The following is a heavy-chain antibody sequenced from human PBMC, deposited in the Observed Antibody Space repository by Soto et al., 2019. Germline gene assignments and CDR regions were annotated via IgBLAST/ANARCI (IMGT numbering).Heavy chain of an antibody. CDR1: GFSLNISGAG. V-gene: IGHV2-5*02. J-gene: IGHJ4*02. CDR2: IYWDDDE. CDR3: ARIPFNGSSSIHFDS. D-gene: IGHD2-2*01. Sequence: QITLKESGPTLVKPTQTLTLTCNFSGFSLNISGAGVGWIRQPPGKALEWLALIYWDDDERYCPSLRTRLTITKDTSKNQVVLSMTNMYPVDTATYYCARIPFNGSSSIHFDSWGQVTLVTVSS.